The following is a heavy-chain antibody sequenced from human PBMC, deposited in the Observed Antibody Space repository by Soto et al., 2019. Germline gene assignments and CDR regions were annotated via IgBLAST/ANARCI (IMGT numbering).Heavy chain of an antibody. CDR2: IYYSGST. D-gene: IGHD6-13*01. CDR3: ARASIAAAGTDWFDP. CDR1: GGSISSGGYY. Sequence: SETLSLTCTVSGGSISSGGYYWSWIRQHPGKGLEWIGYIYYSGSTYYNPSLKSRVTISVDTSKNQFSLKLSSVTAADTAVYYCARASIAAAGTDWFDPWGQGTLVTVSS. J-gene: IGHJ5*02. V-gene: IGHV4-31*03.